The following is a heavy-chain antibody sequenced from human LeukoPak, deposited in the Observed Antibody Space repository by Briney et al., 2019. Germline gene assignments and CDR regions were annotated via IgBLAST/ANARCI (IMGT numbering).Heavy chain of an antibody. Sequence: PGGSLRLSCAASGFTLSSYDMYWVRHATGEGLEWVSGVGTAGDTHYADSVQGRFTISRDTHKNSLYLQMNSLRAGDTAVYYCAREVGFYYYIDVWGKGTTVIVSS. CDR1: GFTLSSYD. D-gene: IGHD1-26*01. CDR2: VGTAGDT. J-gene: IGHJ6*03. CDR3: AREVGFYYYIDV. V-gene: IGHV3-13*01.